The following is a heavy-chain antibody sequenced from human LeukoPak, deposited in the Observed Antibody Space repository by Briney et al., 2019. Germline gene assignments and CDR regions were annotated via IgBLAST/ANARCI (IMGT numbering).Heavy chain of an antibody. V-gene: IGHV3-30*04. CDR1: GFTFSSYA. CDR3: ARAPHGKAYNWFDP. J-gene: IGHJ5*02. Sequence: GGSLRLSCAASGFTFSSYAMHWVRQAPGTGLEWVAVISYDGSNKYYADSVKGRFTISRDNSKNTLYLQMNSLRAEDTAVYYCARAPHGKAYNWFDPWGQGTLVTVSS. CDR2: ISYDGSNK.